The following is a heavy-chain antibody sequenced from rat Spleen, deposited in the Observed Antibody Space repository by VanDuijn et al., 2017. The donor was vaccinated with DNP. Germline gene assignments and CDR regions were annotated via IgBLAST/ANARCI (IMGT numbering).Heavy chain of an antibody. Sequence: EVQLVESGGVLVQPGRSLKLSCAASGFTFNKYGMAWVRQAPTKGLEWVASISTGGNNAYYRDSVKGRFTISRDNAKSTLYLQMDSLRSEDTATYYCTTDFERGYWGQGVMVTVSS. D-gene: IGHD1-11*01. V-gene: IGHV5-27*01. CDR3: TTDFERGY. CDR1: GFTFNKYG. J-gene: IGHJ2*01. CDR2: ISTGGNNA.